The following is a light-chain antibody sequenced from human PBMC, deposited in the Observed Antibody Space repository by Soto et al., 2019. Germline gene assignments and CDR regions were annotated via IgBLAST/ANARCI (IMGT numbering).Light chain of an antibody. CDR3: SSYAGSNNFV. J-gene: IGLJ1*01. CDR1: SSDVGGYNY. CDR2: EVS. Sequence: QSVLTQPPSASGSRGQSVTISCTGTSSDVGGYNYVSWYQQHPGKAPKLMIYEVSERPSGVPDRFSGSKSSNTASLTVSGLQAEDEADYYCSSYAGSNNFVFGTGTKVTV. V-gene: IGLV2-8*01.